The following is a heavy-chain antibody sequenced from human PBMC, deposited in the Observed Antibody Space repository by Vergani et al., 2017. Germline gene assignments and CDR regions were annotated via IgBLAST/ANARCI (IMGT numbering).Heavy chain of an antibody. J-gene: IGHJ2*01. Sequence: QVQLQESGPGLVKPSETLSLTCTVSGGSISSYYWSWIRQPPGKGLEWIGYIYYSGSTNYNPSLKSRVTIAVDTSKNQFSLKLSSVTAADTAVSYCARVYAGYAFWSRYYNYWYFDLWGRGTLVTVSS. CDR2: IYYSGST. CDR1: GGSISSYY. V-gene: IGHV4-59*01. CDR3: ARVYAGYAFWSRYYNYWYFDL. D-gene: IGHD3-3*01.